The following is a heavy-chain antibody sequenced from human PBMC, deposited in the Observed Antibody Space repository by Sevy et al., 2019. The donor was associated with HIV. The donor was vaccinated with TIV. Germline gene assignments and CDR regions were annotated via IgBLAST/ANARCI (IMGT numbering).Heavy chain of an antibody. D-gene: IGHD6-25*01. CDR3: AKSMGGFDAFDI. V-gene: IGHV3-23*01. CDR2: ISGSGVST. J-gene: IGHJ3*02. Sequence: GGSLRLSCAASGFTFSSYDMSWVRQAPGKGLEWVSVISGSGVSTYYADSVKGPFTISRDNSKNTLYLQLNSLRAEDTAVYYCAKSMGGFDAFDIWGQGTMVTVSS. CDR1: GFTFSSYD.